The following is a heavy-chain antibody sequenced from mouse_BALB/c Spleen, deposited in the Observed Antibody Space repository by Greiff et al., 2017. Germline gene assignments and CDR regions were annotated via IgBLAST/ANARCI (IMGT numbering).Heavy chain of an antibody. CDR2: ISSGGST. V-gene: IGHV5-6-5*01. J-gene: IGHJ4*01. CDR1: GFTFSSYA. CDR3: ARADSGYYVVMDY. D-gene: IGHD2-3*01. Sequence: EVNVVESGGGLVKPGGSLKLSCAASGFTFSSYAMSWVRQTPEKRLEWVASISSGGSTYYPDSVKGRFTISRDNARNILYLQMSSLRSEDTAMYYCARADSGYYVVMDYWGQGTSVTVSS.